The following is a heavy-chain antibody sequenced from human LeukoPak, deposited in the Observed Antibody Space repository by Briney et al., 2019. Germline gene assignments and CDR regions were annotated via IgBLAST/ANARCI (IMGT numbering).Heavy chain of an antibody. CDR3: ARVWSSDIFDY. CDR1: GGSFSSYY. V-gene: IGHV4-34*01. J-gene: IGHJ4*02. D-gene: IGHD3-3*01. CDR2: INHSGST. Sequence: SETLSLTCGVHGGSFSSYYWSWIRQPPGKGLEWIGEINHSGSTNYNSSLKSRVTVSVDTSKNQFSLKVSSVTAADTAVYYCARVWSSDIFDYWGQGSLVTVSS.